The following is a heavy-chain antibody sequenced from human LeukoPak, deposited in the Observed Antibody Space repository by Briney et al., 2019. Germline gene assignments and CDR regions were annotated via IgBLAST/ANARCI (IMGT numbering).Heavy chain of an antibody. D-gene: IGHD3-22*01. CDR3: ARDQNYYDSSQSGLLDY. CDR2: ISAYNGNT. CDR1: GYTFTSYG. J-gene: IGHJ4*02. V-gene: IGHV1-18*01. Sequence: GASVKVSCKASGYTFTSYGISWVRQAPGQGLEWMGWISAYNGNTNYARKLQGRVTMTTDTSTSTAYMELRSLRSDDTAVYYCARDQNYYDSSQSGLLDYWGQGTLVTVSS.